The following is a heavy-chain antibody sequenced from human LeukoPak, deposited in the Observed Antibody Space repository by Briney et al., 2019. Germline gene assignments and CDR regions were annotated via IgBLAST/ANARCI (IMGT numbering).Heavy chain of an antibody. V-gene: IGHV4-31*03. CDR1: GGSISSGGYY. Sequence: SETLSLTCTVSGGSISSGGYYWSWIRQHPGQGLEWIGYIYYSGSTCYNPSLKSRVTISVYTSKNQFSLKLSSVTAADTAVYYCERGASGYSDPFDYWGQGTLVTVSS. D-gene: IGHD3-3*01. CDR2: IYYSGST. J-gene: IGHJ4*02. CDR3: ERGASGYSDPFDY.